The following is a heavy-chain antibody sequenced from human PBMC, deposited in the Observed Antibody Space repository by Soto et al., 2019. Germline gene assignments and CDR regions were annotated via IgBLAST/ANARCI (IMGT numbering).Heavy chain of an antibody. CDR2: IKQDGSEK. V-gene: IGHV3-7*04. CDR1: GFTFNTYW. Sequence: EVQLVESGGGLVQPGGSLRLSCAASGFTFNTYWMSWVRQAPGKGLEWVASIKQDGSEKYYVDSVKGRFTISRDNARTSLYLQISSLRAEDTAVYYCARVDFDYVWGSFRLIGFDSWGQGTMVTVSS. J-gene: IGHJ3*02. D-gene: IGHD3-16*02. CDR3: ARVDFDYVWGSFRLIGFDS.